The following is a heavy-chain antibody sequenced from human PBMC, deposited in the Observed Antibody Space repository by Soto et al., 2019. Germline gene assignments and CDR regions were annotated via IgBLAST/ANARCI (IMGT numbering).Heavy chain of an antibody. V-gene: IGHV1-69*02. CDR1: GGTFSSYT. Sequence: QVQLVQSGAEVKKPGSSVKVSCKASGGTFSSYTISWVRQAPGQGLEWMGRIIPILGIANYEQKFQGRVTITADKSTSTAYMELSSLRSEDTAVYYCARGYIVATMPPFDYWGQGTLVTVSS. J-gene: IGHJ4*02. CDR3: ARGYIVATMPPFDY. D-gene: IGHD5-12*01. CDR2: IIPILGIA.